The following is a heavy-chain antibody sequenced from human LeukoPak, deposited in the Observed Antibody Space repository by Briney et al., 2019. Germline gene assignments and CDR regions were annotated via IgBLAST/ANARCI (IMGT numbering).Heavy chain of an antibody. CDR3: ARNYGSGSPYYCYYYGMDV. CDR1: GGSFSGYY. V-gene: IGHV4-34*01. D-gene: IGHD3-10*01. CDR2: INHSGST. J-gene: IGHJ6*02. Sequence: SETLSLTCAVYGGSFSGYYWSWIRQPPGKGLEWIGEINHSGSTNYNPSLKSRVTISVDTSKNQFSLKLSSVTAADTAVYYCARNYGSGSPYYCYYYGMDVWGQGTTVTVSS.